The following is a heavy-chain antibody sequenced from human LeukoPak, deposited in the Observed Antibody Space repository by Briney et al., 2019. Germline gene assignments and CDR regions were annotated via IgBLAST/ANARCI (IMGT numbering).Heavy chain of an antibody. CDR1: GGSFSGYY. J-gene: IGHJ4*02. V-gene: IGHV4-34*01. Sequence: SETLSLTCAVYGGSFSGYYWSWIRQPPGKGLEWIGEINHSGSTNYNPSLKSRVTISVDTSKDQFSLKLSSVTAADTAVYYCARGSGSWYYWGQGSLVTVSS. CDR3: ARGSGSWYY. D-gene: IGHD6-13*01. CDR2: INHSGST.